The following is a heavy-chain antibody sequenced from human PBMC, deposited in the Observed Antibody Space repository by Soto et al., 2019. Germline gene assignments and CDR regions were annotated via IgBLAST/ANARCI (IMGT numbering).Heavy chain of an antibody. CDR2: ISYDGSNK. J-gene: IGHJ4*02. D-gene: IGHD3-22*01. CDR1: GFTFSSYD. Sequence: LRLSCAASGFTFSSYDMHWVRKAPGKGLEWVAVISYDGSNKYYADSVKGRFTISRDNSKNTLYLQMNSLRAEDTAVYYCAREVYDSSGYSAPMFDYWGQGTLVNVSS. CDR3: AREVYDSSGYSAPMFDY. V-gene: IGHV3-30-3*01.